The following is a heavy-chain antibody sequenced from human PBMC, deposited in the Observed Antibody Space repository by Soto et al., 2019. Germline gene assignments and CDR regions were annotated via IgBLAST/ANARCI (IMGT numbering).Heavy chain of an antibody. CDR2: ISAHNGNT. V-gene: IGHV1-18*01. Sequence: QVHLVQSGAEVKKPGASVKVSCKGSGYGFTTYGITWVRQAPGQGLEWMAWISAHNGNTNYAQKLQGRVTVTRDTSTSTDYMELRSLRSDDTAVYYCARGRSGHYWGQGALVTVSS. J-gene: IGHJ4*02. CDR1: GYGFTTYG. CDR3: ARGRSGHY.